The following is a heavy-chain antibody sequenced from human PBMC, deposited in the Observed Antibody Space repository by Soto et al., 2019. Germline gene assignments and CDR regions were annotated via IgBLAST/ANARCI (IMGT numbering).Heavy chain of an antibody. V-gene: IGHV1-69*01. J-gene: IGHJ4*02. CDR3: ARPKYYYDSSGYYPFDY. D-gene: IGHD3-22*01. CDR2: IIPIFGTA. CDR1: GGTFSSYA. Sequence: QVQLVQSGAEVKKPGSSVKVSCKASGGTFSSYAISWVRQAPGQGLEWMGGIIPIFGTANYAQKFQGRVTITADESTGTAYMELSSLRSEDTAVYYCARPKYYYDSSGYYPFDYWGQGTLVTVSS.